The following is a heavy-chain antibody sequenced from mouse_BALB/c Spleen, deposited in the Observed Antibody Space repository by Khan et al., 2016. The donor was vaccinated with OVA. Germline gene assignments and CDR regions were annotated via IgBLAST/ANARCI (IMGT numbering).Heavy chain of an antibody. D-gene: IGHD2-14*01. CDR2: IYPGSGTT. CDR1: GYTFSDYV. Sequence: QVQLQQSGPDLVKPGASVKMSCKASGYTFSDYVVSWVKLKSGQGLEWIGEIYPGSGTTYYNENFKGKATLTADKSSNTAYLHLSSLTSEDSAVYFCARRYDGAWFAYWGQGTLVTVS. V-gene: IGHV1-81*01. J-gene: IGHJ3*01. CDR3: ARRYDGAWFAY.